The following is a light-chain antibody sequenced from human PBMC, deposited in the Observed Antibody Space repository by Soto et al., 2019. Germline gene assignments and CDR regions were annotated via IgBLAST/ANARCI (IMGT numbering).Light chain of an antibody. CDR2: DAS. CDR3: QQYNSYSPT. V-gene: IGKV1-5*01. CDR1: QSIRTW. J-gene: IGKJ1*01. Sequence: DIQMTQSPSTLSASVGDRVTITCRASQSIRTWLAWYQQKPGKAPNLLISDASNLEGGVPSRFSGSGSGTEVTLTISCLQPDDFATYYCQQYNSYSPTFGQGTKVEIK.